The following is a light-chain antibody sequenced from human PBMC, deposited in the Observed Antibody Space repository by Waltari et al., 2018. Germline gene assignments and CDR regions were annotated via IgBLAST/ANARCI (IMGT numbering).Light chain of an antibody. CDR3: QSYDSSLTAWV. CDR2: VNT. Sequence: QSVLTQPPSVSGAPGQRVTISCTGRSPHPGAGYDVHWYQPLPGTAPKLLIYVNTNRPSGVPDRISAAKSGTSASLAITGLQAEDEADYYCQSYDSSLTAWVFGGGTKLTVL. V-gene: IGLV1-40*01. J-gene: IGLJ3*02. CDR1: SPHPGAGYD.